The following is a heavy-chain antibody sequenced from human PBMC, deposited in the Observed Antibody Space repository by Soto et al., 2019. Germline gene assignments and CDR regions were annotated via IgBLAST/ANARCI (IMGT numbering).Heavy chain of an antibody. D-gene: IGHD6-13*01. CDR2: IHYSGST. V-gene: IGHV4-59*01. Sequence: QVQLQESGPGPVKPSETLSLTCTVSGGSIGSSYWNWIRQPPRKGLEWIGYIHYSGSTNYNPSLKSRVTISVDTSKNQFSLKLSSVTAADTAVYFCARGPSWYPAVGGMDVWGQGTTVTVSS. J-gene: IGHJ6*02. CDR1: GGSIGSSY. CDR3: ARGPSWYPAVGGMDV.